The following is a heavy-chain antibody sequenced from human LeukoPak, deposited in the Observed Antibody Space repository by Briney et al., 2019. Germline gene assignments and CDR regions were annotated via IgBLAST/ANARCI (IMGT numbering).Heavy chain of an antibody. D-gene: IGHD3-3*01. CDR2: MNPNSGNT. Sequence: ATVKVSCKASGYTFTSYDINWVRQATGQGLEWMGWMNPNSGNTGYAQKFQGRVTVTRNTSISTAYMELSSLRSEDTAVYYCARGPRITIFGVVIRRDYYYYGMDVWGQGTTVTVSS. CDR1: GYTFTSYD. J-gene: IGHJ6*02. V-gene: IGHV1-8*01. CDR3: ARGPRITIFGVVIRRDYYYYGMDV.